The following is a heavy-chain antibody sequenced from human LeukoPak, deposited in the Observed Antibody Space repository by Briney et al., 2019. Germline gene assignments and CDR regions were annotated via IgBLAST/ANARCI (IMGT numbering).Heavy chain of an antibody. D-gene: IGHD2-8*01. J-gene: IGHJ5*02. CDR2: IYYSVRT. Sequence: PSETPSLTPTVSVASTSTSTDYWGSVRQPPGKGLGWLAYIYYSVRTYTNPSLKSRVTISVDTPKNQFSLKLSAVKPTTTAVYYCAVLIRPGWFNPWGKETLVTVSS. V-gene: IGHV4-39*05. CDR1: VASTSTSTDY. CDR3: AVLIRPGWFNP.